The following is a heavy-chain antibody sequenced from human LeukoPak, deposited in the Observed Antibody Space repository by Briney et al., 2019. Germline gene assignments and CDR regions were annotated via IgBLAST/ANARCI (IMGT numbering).Heavy chain of an antibody. CDR2: ISGSGDKT. D-gene: IGHD1-26*01. CDR3: AKTLGGMVGYLEY. V-gene: IGHV3-23*01. Sequence: GRTLRLSCAASGFTFSTYAMTWVRQAPGKGLQWVSSISGSGDKTYYAASVKGRFTISRDNSKNTVYLNMNGLRAEDTATYYCAKTLGGMVGYLEYWGQGTLVTVSS. CDR1: GFTFSTYA. J-gene: IGHJ4*02.